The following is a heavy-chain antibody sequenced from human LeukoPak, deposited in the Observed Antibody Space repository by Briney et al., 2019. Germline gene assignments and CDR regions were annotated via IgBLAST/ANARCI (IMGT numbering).Heavy chain of an antibody. D-gene: IGHD1-20*01. J-gene: IGHJ6*03. CDR2: IYNSGST. Sequence: SESLSLTCTVSGGSITSYNWSWIRQPPGKRLECIWYIYNSGSTNYNPSLKSRVTISVDTSKRQFSLKLSSVTAADTAVYYCARWGITGIRGYYYYMDVWGEETTVTVSS. CDR3: ARWGITGIRGYYYYMDV. V-gene: IGHV4-59*12. CDR1: GGSITSYN.